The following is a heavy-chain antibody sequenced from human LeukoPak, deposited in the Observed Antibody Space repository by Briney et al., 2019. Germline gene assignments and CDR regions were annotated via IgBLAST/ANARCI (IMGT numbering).Heavy chain of an antibody. J-gene: IGHJ1*01. CDR2: IYYSGST. V-gene: IGHV4-39*01. D-gene: IGHD3-3*01. CDR3: ARQRRTTIFGVAPSGYFQH. Sequence: SETLSLTCTVSGGSISSSSYYWGWIRQPPGKGLEWIGSIYYSGSTYYNPSLKSRVTISVDTSKNQFSLKLSSVTAADTAVYYCARQRRTTIFGVAPSGYFQHWGQGTLVTVSS. CDR1: GGSISSSSYY.